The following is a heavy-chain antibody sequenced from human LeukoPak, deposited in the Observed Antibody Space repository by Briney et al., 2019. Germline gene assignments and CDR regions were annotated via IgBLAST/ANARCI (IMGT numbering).Heavy chain of an antibody. CDR1: GFTFTTYW. CDR2: IKQDGNEK. D-gene: IGHD3-22*01. J-gene: IGHJ3*02. V-gene: IGHV3-7*01. Sequence: GGSLRLSCAASGFTFTTYWMSWVRQAPGKGLEWVANIKQDGNEKYYVDSVKGRFTISRDNAKNSLYLQMNSLRAEDTAVYYCASTLITTDAFDIWAKGQWSPSLQ. CDR3: ASTLITTDAFDI.